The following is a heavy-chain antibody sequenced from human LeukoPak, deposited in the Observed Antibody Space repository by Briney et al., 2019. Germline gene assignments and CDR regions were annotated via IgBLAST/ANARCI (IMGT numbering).Heavy chain of an antibody. J-gene: IGHJ4*02. V-gene: IGHV4-4*02. CDR3: ARAGIAWNPADY. CDR2: VSRSGST. Sequence: PSETLSLTCTVSGGSIGTNNWWTWVRQPPGMALEWIGEVSRSGSTNYNPSLKSRVTLSLDEAKNHVSLQLTSLTAADTAVYYCARAGIAWNPADYWGQGTLVTVSS. CDR1: GGSIGTNNW. D-gene: IGHD1-1*01.